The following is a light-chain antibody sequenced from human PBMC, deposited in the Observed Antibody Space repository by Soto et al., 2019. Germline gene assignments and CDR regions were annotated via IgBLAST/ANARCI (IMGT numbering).Light chain of an antibody. Sequence: GDSLTLXFRASQSVSSSLAWYQQKPGQAPRLLIYGASTRATGIPARFSGSGSGTDFTLTISRLEPEDFAVYYCQQYGSSPRTFGQGTKVDIK. CDR2: GAS. CDR1: QSVSSS. V-gene: IGKV3-20*01. J-gene: IGKJ1*01. CDR3: QQYGSSPRT.